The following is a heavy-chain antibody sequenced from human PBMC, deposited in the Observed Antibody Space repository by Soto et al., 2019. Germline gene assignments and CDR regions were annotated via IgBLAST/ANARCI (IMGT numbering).Heavy chain of an antibody. D-gene: IGHD3-9*01. CDR3: ARCSSITIFSSYNAFDI. J-gene: IGHJ3*02. CDR2: INAGNGNT. V-gene: IGHV1-3*01. Sequence: ASVKVSCKASGYTFTSYAMHWVRQAPGQRLEWMGWINAGNGNTKYSQKFQGRVTITRDTSASTAYMELSSLRSEDTAVYYCARCSSITIFSSYNAFDIWGQGTMVTVSS. CDR1: GYTFTSYA.